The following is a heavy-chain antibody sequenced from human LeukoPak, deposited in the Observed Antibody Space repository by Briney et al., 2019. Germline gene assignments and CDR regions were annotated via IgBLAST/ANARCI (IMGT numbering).Heavy chain of an antibody. J-gene: IGHJ5*02. CDR3: AKDLRKQMVRGVNVGWFDP. CDR2: ISYDGSNK. V-gene: IGHV3-30*18. Sequence: GGSLRLSCAASGFTVSSYGMHWVRQAPGKGLEWVAVISYDGSNKYYADSVKGRFTISRDNSKNTLYLQMNSLRAEDTAVYYCAKDLRKQMVRGVNVGWFDPWGQGTLVTVSS. D-gene: IGHD3-10*01. CDR1: GFTVSSYG.